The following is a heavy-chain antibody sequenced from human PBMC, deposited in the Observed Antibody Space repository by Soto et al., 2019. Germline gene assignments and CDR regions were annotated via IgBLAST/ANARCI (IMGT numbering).Heavy chain of an antibody. D-gene: IGHD6-19*01. CDR1: EDSFTLYW. CDR2: IYPGDSNT. J-gene: IGHJ6*02. CDR3: ASYSSGWDANYYYGMDV. Sequence: EVQLVQSGAVVKKPGESLKISCKGSEDSFTLYWIGWVRQMSGKGLEWMGIIYPGDSNTRYSPSFQGQVTISADKSINTAYLQWSSLKASDTAIYYCASYSSGWDANYYYGMDVWGQGTTVTVSS. V-gene: IGHV5-51*03.